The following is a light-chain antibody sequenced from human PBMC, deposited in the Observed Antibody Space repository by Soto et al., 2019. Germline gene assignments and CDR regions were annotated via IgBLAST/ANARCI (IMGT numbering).Light chain of an antibody. V-gene: IGKV1-5*01. Sequence: DIQMTQSPSTLSGSVGDRVTITCRASQTISSWLAWFQQKPGKAPQYLIQAASILQSGVPSRFSGSGSGTEFILTINNLQPEDFASYLCLQVYSFPRTFGLGTKVDI. CDR3: LQVYSFPRT. CDR1: QTISSW. J-gene: IGKJ1*01. CDR2: AAS.